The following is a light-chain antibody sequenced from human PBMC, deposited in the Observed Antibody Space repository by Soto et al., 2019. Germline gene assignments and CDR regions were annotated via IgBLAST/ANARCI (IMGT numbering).Light chain of an antibody. CDR3: AAWDDSLNGYV. V-gene: IGLV1-44*01. CDR2: SNN. J-gene: IGLJ1*01. Sequence: QYARTQPPSASGTPGQRVTISCSGSSSNIGSNTVNWYQQLPGTAPKLLIYSNNQRPSGVPDRFSGSKSGTSASLAISGLQSEDEADCYCAAWDDSLNGYVFGSGTKVTVL. CDR1: SSNIGSNT.